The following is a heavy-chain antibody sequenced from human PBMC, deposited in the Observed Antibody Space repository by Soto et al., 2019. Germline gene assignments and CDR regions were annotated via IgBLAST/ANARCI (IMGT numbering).Heavy chain of an antibody. J-gene: IGHJ5*02. CDR2: ISADNGNT. V-gene: IGHV1-18*04. D-gene: IGHD6-13*01. CDR1: GYTFTSYG. Sequence: QVQLVQSGAEVKKPGASVKVSCKASGYTFTSYGISWVRQAPGQGLEWMGWISADNGNTNYAQKVQGRVTMTTDTTTSTAYMEVRGLRSDDTAVYYCARDIAATGTRWFDPWGKGTLVTVSS. CDR3: ARDIAATGTRWFDP.